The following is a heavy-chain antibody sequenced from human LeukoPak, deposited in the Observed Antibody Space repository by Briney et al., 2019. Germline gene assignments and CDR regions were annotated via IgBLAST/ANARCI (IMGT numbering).Heavy chain of an antibody. V-gene: IGHV3-30-3*01. CDR3: ARDLAANHAEYFQH. Sequence: GGSLRLSCAASGFTFRNYYMHWVRQAPGKGLEWVAVISYDGSNKYYADSVKGRFTISRDNSKNTLYLQMNSLRAEDTAVYYCARDLAANHAEYFQHWGQGTLVTVSS. CDR2: ISYDGSNK. D-gene: IGHD2-15*01. CDR1: GFTFRNYY. J-gene: IGHJ1*01.